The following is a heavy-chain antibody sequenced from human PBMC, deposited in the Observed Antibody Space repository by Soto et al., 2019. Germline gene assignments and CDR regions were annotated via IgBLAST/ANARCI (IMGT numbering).Heavy chain of an antibody. CDR2: IYYSGST. D-gene: IGHD3-3*01. V-gene: IGHV4-31*03. CDR1: GGSISSGGYY. CDR3: ARDRASITIFGVVTRDAFDI. J-gene: IGHJ3*02. Sequence: TLSLTCTVSGGSISSGGYYWSWIRQHPGKGLEWIGYIYYSGSTYYNPSLKSRVTISVDTSKNQFSLKLSSVTAADTAVYYCARDRASITIFGVVTRDAFDIWGQGTMVTVSS.